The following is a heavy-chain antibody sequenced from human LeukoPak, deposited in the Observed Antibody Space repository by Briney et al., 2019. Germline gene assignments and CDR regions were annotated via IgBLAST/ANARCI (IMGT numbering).Heavy chain of an antibody. V-gene: IGHV3-64D*06. D-gene: IGHD5-18*01. J-gene: IGHJ4*02. CDR2: ITSTGAST. Sequence: GGSLRLSCSASGFTFSSYGMHWVRQAPGKGLEYVSAITSTGASTHYADSVKGRFTISRDNSKNTLYLQMSSLRPDDTALYYCVKGERYSYSPPSDDWGQGALVSVSS. CDR1: GFTFSSYG. CDR3: VKGERYSYSPPSDD.